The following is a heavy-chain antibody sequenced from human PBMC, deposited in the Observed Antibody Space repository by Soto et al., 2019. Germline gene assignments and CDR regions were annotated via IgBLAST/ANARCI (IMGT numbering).Heavy chain of an antibody. CDR2: IIPIFGTA. J-gene: IGHJ4*02. CDR3: ARGKGDVGATTFPPRPFDY. V-gene: IGHV1-69*08. CDR1: GGTFSTST. Sequence: GASVKVSCKASGGTFSTSTFTWVRQAPGQGLEWMGRIIPIFGTADYAQKFQGRVTMTRDTSTSTVYMELSSLRSEDTAVYYCARGKGDVGATTFPPRPFDYWGQGTLVTVSS. D-gene: IGHD1-26*01.